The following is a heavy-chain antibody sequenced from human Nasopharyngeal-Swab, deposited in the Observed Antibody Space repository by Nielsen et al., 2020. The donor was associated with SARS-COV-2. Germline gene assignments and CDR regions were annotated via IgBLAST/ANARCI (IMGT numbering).Heavy chain of an antibody. J-gene: IGHJ4*02. CDR2: INADGSST. V-gene: IGHV3-74*01. CDR3: TRLTYYYDSSSGG. D-gene: IGHD3-22*01. Sequence: GGFLRLSCAASGFTFSSYWMHWVRQVPGKGLVWVSHINADGSSTTYADSVKGRFTISRDNAKNTLFLQMDNLRAEDTAVYYCTRLTYYYDSSSGGWGQGTLVTVSS. CDR1: GFTFSSYW.